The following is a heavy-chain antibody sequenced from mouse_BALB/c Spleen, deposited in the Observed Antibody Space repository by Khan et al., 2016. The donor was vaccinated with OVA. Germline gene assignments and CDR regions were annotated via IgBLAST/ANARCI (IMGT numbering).Heavy chain of an antibody. CDR2: IDPFSGGA. V-gene: IGHV1S135*01. Sequence: EVELVESGPELMKPGAAVKISCKASGYSFTTYYIHWVLQSHGKSLEWIGYIDPFSGGATYNQNFKGKATLTVAKSSSTAYINLSNLTSEDSAVYYCTRHGYVAWFTYWGQGTLVNVSA. D-gene: IGHD2-2*01. J-gene: IGHJ3*01. CDR1: GYSFTTYY. CDR3: TRHGYVAWFTY.